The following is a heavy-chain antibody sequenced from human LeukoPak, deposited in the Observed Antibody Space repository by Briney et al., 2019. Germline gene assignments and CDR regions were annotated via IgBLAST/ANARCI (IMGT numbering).Heavy chain of an antibody. J-gene: IGHJ3*02. CDR2: INPSGGST. Sequence: ASVNVSCKASGYTFTSYYMHWVRQAPGQGLEWMGIINPSGGSTSYAQKFQGRVTMTRDMSTSTVYMELSSLRSEDTAVSYCARAGPVLFAFDIWGQGTMVTVSS. CDR1: GYTFTSYY. CDR3: ARAGPVLFAFDI. D-gene: IGHD1-14*01. V-gene: IGHV1-46*01.